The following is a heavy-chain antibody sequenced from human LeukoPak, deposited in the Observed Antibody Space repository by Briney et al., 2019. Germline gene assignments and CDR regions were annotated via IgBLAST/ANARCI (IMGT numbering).Heavy chain of an antibody. D-gene: IGHD2-2*01. CDR2: IYYSGST. CDR1: GGSISSSSYY. J-gene: IGHJ4*02. CDR3: ARTRRHDIVVVPAAKRARLFDY. Sequence: PSETLSLTCTVPGGSISSSSYYWGWIRQPPGKGLEWIGSIYYSGSTYYNPSLKSRVTISVDTSKNQFSLKLSSVTAADTAVYYCARTRRHDIVVVPAAKRARLFDYWGQGTLVTVSS. V-gene: IGHV4-39*01.